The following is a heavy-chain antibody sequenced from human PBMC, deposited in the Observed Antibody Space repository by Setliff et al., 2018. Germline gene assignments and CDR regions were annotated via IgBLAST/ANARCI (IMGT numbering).Heavy chain of an antibody. V-gene: IGHV7-4-1*02. D-gene: IGHD6-6*01. CDR1: GYTFTGYY. CDR2: INTNTGNP. CDR3: ARPYSSSARWYFDL. J-gene: IGHJ2*01. Sequence: GASVKVSCKASGYTFTGYYMHWVRQAPGQGLEWMGWINTNTGNPTYAQGFTGRFVFSLDASVSTAYLQISSLKAEDTAVYYCARPYSSSARWYFDLWGRGTLVTVSS.